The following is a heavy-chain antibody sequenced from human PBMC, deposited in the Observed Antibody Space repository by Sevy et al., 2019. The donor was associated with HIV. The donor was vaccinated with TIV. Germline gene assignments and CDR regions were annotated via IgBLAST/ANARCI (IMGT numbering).Heavy chain of an antibody. Sequence: GGSLRLSCEASGLTLSNYGMHWVRQAPGKGLEWLSYIDSSSSNRYYAESVKGRFTVSRDNAKKSLYVQMNSLRGEDTAVYYCAREGGYTDQGMDVWGQGTTVTVSS. D-gene: IGHD5-12*01. J-gene: IGHJ6*02. CDR2: IDSSSSNR. CDR1: GLTLSNYG. V-gene: IGHV3-48*01. CDR3: AREGGYTDQGMDV.